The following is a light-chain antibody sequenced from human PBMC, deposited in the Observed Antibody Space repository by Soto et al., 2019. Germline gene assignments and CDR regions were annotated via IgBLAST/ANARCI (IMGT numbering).Light chain of an antibody. J-gene: IGLJ2*01. Sequence: QSALTQPPSVSGSPGQSVTISCTGTSSDVGSYNRLSWYQQPPGTAPKLIMYEVNTRPSGVPDRFSGSKSGSTASLTISGLQAEDEADYYCSSSAGSSTLFGGGTKVTVL. CDR3: SSSAGSSTL. CDR1: SSDVGSYNR. CDR2: EVN. V-gene: IGLV2-18*02.